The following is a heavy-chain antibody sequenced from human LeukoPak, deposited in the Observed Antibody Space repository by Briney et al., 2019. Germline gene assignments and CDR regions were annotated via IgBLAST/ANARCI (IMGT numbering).Heavy chain of an antibody. J-gene: IGHJ6*02. D-gene: IGHD3-10*01. V-gene: IGHV3-66*01. CDR1: GFTVCGLC. Sequence: GGSLRLSCAASGFTVCGLCMSWVRQAPGKGLEWVAFLYTGDNTYYADSVKDRFTISRDNSKNTLYLQMNSLRAEDTAAYYCARDGGSGSPLGGHQYYGMDVWGQGTTVTVSS. CDR3: ARDGGSGSPLGGHQYYGMDV. CDR2: LYTGDNT.